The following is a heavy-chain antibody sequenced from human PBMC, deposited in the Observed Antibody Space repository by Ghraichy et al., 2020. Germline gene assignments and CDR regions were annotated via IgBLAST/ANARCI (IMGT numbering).Heavy chain of an antibody. V-gene: IGHV4-34*01. Sequence: SETLSLTCAVYGGSFSGYYWSWIRQPPGKGLEWIGEINHSGSTNYNPSLKSRVTISVDTSKNQFSLKLSSVTAADTAVYYCARQRRRPPYYYYYGMDVWGQGTTVTVSS. CDR1: GGSFSGYY. J-gene: IGHJ6*02. CDR2: INHSGST. CDR3: ARQRRRPPYYYYYGMDV.